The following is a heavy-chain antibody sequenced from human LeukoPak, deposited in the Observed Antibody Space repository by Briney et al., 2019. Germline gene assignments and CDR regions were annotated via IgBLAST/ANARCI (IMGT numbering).Heavy chain of an antibody. CDR2: INTDGSST. V-gene: IGHV3-74*01. D-gene: IGHD2-15*01. Sequence: GGSLRLSCAASGFSFSSYWMHWVRHAPGKGLAWVSRINTDGSSTSYADSVKGRFTISRDNARNSLYLQMNTLRAEDTAVYSCARGADGVSSNSRGWFDPWGQGTLVTVSS. CDR3: ARGADGVSSNSRGWFDP. J-gene: IGHJ5*02. CDR1: GFSFSSYW.